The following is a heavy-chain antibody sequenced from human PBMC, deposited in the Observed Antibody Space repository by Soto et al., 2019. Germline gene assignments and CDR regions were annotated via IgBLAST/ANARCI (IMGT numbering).Heavy chain of an antibody. Sequence: RASVKVSCKASGYTFHGYYIHWVRQAPGQGLESMGWLNPNSGGTNYAQKFQGRVTMTRDTSISTAYMELSRLRSDDTAVYYCRVTGISEVDYWGQGTLVTVSS. CDR2: LNPNSGGT. V-gene: IGHV1-2*02. CDR3: RVTGISEVDY. D-gene: IGHD2-21*02. CDR1: GYTFHGYY. J-gene: IGHJ4*02.